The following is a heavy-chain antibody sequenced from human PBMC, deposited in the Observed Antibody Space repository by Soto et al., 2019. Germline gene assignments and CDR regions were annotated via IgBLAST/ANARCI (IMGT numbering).Heavy chain of an antibody. CDR2: INPSGGST. J-gene: IGHJ6*02. CDR1: GYTFTSYY. CDR3: AREGHYGSGSYYCGRYGMDV. Sequence: HVQLVQSGAEVKKPGGSVKVSCKASGYTFTSYYMHWVRQAPGQGLEWMGIINPSGGSTSYAEKFQGRVTMTRDTATSPVYMEQSSVRSEETAVYYCAREGHYGSGSYYCGRYGMDVWGQGTTVTVS. V-gene: IGHV1-46*03. D-gene: IGHD3-10*01.